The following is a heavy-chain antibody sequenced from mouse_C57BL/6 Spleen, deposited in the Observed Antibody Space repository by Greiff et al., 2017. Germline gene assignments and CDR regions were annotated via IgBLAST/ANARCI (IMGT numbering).Heavy chain of an antibody. CDR1: GYTFTEYT. Sequence: VQLQQSGAELVKPGASVKLSCKASGYTFTEYTIHWVKQRSGQGLEWIGWFYPGSGSIKYNEKFKDKATFTAEKSSSTVYMEVSRLTSEDSAVYFCARHEGAYDYFDYWGHGTTLTVSS. D-gene: IGHD6-5*01. CDR2: FYPGSGSI. CDR3: ARHEGAYDYFDY. J-gene: IGHJ2*01. V-gene: IGHV1-62-2*01.